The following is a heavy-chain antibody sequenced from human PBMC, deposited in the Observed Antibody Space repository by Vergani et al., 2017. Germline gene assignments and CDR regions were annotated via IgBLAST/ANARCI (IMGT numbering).Heavy chain of an antibody. CDR1: GGTFSSYA. V-gene: IGHV1-69*04. D-gene: IGHD3-22*01. CDR2: IIPILGIA. Sequence: QVQLVQSGAEVKKPGSSVKVSCKASGGTFSSYAISWVRQAPGQGLEWMGRIIPILGIANYAQKFQGRVTITADKSTSTAYMELSSLRSEDPAVYYCESLNSYYYDSSGSDFGAFDIWGQGTMVTVSS. CDR3: ESLNSYYYDSSGSDFGAFDI. J-gene: IGHJ3*02.